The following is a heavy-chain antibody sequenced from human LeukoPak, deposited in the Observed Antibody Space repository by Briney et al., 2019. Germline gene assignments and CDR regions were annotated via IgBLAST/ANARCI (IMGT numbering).Heavy chain of an antibody. CDR3: ASLTRYYDILTGYYGYYFDY. CDR2: IYYSGST. CDR1: GGSISSSSYY. D-gene: IGHD3-9*01. V-gene: IGHV4-39*01. J-gene: IGHJ4*02. Sequence: SETLSLTCTVSGGSISSSSYYWGWIRQPPGKGLEWIGSIYYSGSTYYNPSLKSRVTISVDTSKNQFSLKLSSVTAADTAVYYCASLTRYYDILTGYYGYYFDYWGQGTLVTVSS.